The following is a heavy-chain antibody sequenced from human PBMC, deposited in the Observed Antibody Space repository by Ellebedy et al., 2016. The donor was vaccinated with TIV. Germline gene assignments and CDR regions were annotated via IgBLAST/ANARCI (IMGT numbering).Heavy chain of an antibody. D-gene: IGHD7-27*01. Sequence: GGSLRLXXAASGFTFSSYAMSWVRQAPGKGLEWVSAISGSGGSTYYADSVKGRFTISRDNSKNTLYLQMNSLRAEDTAVYYCAKDLHWGIAGDAFDIWGQGTMVTVSS. CDR3: AKDLHWGIAGDAFDI. CDR1: GFTFSSYA. J-gene: IGHJ3*02. V-gene: IGHV3-23*01. CDR2: ISGSGGST.